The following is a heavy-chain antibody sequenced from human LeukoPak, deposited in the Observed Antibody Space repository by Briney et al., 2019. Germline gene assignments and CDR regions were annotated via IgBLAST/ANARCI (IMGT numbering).Heavy chain of an antibody. J-gene: IGHJ4*02. CDR2: YNPNSGGT. D-gene: IGHD3-9*01. Sequence: GASVKVSCKDSGYTFTGYYMHWVRQAPGQGLEWMGWYNPNSGGTNYAQKFQGRSTMTRDTSISTAYMELSRLRSNDTAVYYCATGSPRAVLYYDILTGYYRHWGQGTLVTVSS. CDR1: GYTFTGYY. V-gene: IGHV1-2*02. CDR3: ATGSPRAVLYYDILTGYYRH.